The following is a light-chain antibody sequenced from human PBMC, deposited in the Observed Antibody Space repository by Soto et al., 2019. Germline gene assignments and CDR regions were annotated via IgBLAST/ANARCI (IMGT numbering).Light chain of an antibody. J-gene: IGLJ1*01. V-gene: IGLV2-14*01. CDR3: SSYTSSSTLLYV. CDR1: SSDVGGYNY. CDR2: DVS. Sequence: QSAVTQPASVSGSPGQSITMSCTGTSSDVGGYNYVSWYQQHPGKAPKLMIYDVSNRPSGVSNRFSGSKSGNTASLTISGLQAEDEADYYCSSYTSSSTLLYVFGTGTKVTVL.